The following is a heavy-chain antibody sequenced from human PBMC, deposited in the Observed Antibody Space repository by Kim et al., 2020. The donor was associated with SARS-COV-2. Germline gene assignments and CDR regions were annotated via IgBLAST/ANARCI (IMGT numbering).Heavy chain of an antibody. CDR1: GFTFSTYT. V-gene: IGHV3-21*01. D-gene: IGHD2-15*01. CDR3: VREGHRRWRSFHH. Sequence: GGSLRLSCAASGFTFSTYTLDWVRQAPGKGLEWVSSISGVSGDIYYADSVRGRFTISRDNAKNSVSLQMNTLRVDDTAIYYCVREGHRRWRSFHHWGQGT. J-gene: IGHJ4*02. CDR2: ISGVSGDI.